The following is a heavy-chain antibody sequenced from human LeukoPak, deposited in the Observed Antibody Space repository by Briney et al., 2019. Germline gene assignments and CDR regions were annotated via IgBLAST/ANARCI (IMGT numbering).Heavy chain of an antibody. CDR2: ISSSSSTI. J-gene: IGHJ4*02. CDR1: GFTFSGYS. V-gene: IGHV3-48*01. D-gene: IGHD3-10*01. Sequence: GGSLRLSCAASGFTFSGYSMNWVRQAPGKGLEWVSYISSSSSTIYYADSVKGRFTTSRDNAKNSLYLQMNSLRAEDTAVYCCASLYGSGVYWGQGTLVTVSS. CDR3: ASLYGSGVY.